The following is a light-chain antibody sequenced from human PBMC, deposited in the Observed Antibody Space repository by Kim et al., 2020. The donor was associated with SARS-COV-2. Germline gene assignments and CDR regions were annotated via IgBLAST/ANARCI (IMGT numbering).Light chain of an antibody. Sequence: ITISCTGTSSDVGGYNYVSWYQQHPGKAPKLMIYDVSNRPSGVSNRFSGSKSGNTASLTISGLQAEDEADYYCSSYTSSSTRVFGTGTKVTVL. J-gene: IGLJ1*01. CDR2: DVS. CDR3: SSYTSSSTRV. V-gene: IGLV2-14*03. CDR1: SSDVGGYNY.